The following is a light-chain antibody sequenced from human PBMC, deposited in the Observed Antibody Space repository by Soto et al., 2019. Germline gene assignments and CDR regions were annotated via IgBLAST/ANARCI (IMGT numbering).Light chain of an antibody. CDR2: DGS. V-gene: IGKV1-5*03. CDR1: QSINTW. J-gene: IGKJ1*01. CDR3: QQYQTYSRT. Sequence: DIQMTQSPSTLSASIGDRIIITCRASQSINTWLAWYQQKPGEAPKLLIYDGSTLARGVPSRFSGSGSGTEFTLTISRLQPDDFATFYCQQYQTYSRTFGQGTKVEV.